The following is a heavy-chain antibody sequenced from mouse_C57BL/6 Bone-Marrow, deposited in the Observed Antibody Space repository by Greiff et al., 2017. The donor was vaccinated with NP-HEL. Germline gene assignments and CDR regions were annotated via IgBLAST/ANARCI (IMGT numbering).Heavy chain of an antibody. Sequence: QVQLKQPGAELVKPGASVKLSCKASGYTFTSYWMHWVKQRPGQGLEWIGMIHPNSGSTNYNEKFKSKATLTVDKSSSTAYMQLSSLTSEDSAVYYVARFSTNARAMDYWGQGTSVTVSS. V-gene: IGHV1-64*01. CDR1: GYTFTSYW. CDR2: IHPNSGST. D-gene: IGHD1-1*01. J-gene: IGHJ4*01. CDR3: ARFSTNARAMDY.